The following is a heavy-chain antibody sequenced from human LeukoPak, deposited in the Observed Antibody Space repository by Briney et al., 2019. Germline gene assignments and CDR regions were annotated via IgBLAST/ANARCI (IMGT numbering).Heavy chain of an antibody. D-gene: IGHD3-10*01. V-gene: IGHV3-21*01. CDR1: GFTFSTYS. CDR2: ISSGSSYI. CDR3: ARVRGPQLSYFDY. Sequence: PGGSLRLSCAASGFTFSTYSMNWVRQAPGKGLEWVSSISSGSSYIYYADSVKGRFTISRDNAKNSLYLQMNSLRAEDTAVYYCARVRGPQLSYFDYWGQETLVTVSS. J-gene: IGHJ4*02.